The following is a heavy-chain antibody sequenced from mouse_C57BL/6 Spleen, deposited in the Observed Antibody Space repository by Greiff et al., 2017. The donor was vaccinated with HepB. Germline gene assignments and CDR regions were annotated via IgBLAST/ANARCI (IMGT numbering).Heavy chain of an antibody. CDR1: GFTFSDYG. V-gene: IGHV5-17*01. D-gene: IGHD4-1*01. CDR3: ARLTGKDAMDY. J-gene: IGHJ4*01. Sequence: EVQRVESGGGLVKPGGSLKLSCAASGFTFSDYGMHWVRQAPEKGLEWVAYISSGSSTIYYADTVKGRFTISRDNAKNTLFLQMTSLRSEDTAMYYCARLTGKDAMDYWGQGTSVTVSS. CDR2: ISSGSSTI.